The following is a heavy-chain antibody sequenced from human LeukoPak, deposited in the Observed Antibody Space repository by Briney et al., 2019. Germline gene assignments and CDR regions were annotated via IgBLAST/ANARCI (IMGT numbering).Heavy chain of an antibody. CDR1: GGSISSRDHY. Sequence: SQTLSLTCSVSGGSISSRDHYWRWIRQHPGKGLEWIGYIFYSGSTHYNPSLKSRVTISVDPSKNQFSLKLSSVTAADTAVYYCARALYYSSGYFFFDYWGQGILVTVSS. V-gene: IGHV4-31*03. CDR2: IFYSGST. D-gene: IGHD3-22*01. CDR3: ARALYYSSGYFFFDY. J-gene: IGHJ4*02.